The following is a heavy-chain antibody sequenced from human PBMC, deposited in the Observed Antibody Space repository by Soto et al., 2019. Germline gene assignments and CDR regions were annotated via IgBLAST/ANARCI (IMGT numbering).Heavy chain of an antibody. V-gene: IGHV3-7*01. D-gene: IGHD5-18*01. CDR1: GFMFSAYW. Sequence: GGSLRLSCAASGFMFSAYWMSWVRQAPGKGLEWVANVHGDGGKIYYVDSVKGRFTISRDNAKRSLYLQMNSLRAEDTAVYYCARDFYGGYTYGPGDYWGQGALVTVSS. CDR2: VHGDGGKI. CDR3: ARDFYGGYTYGPGDY. J-gene: IGHJ4*02.